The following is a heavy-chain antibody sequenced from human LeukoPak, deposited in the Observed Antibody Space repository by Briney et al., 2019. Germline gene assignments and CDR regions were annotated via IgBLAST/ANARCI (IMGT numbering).Heavy chain of an antibody. CDR2: INHNGNVN. Sequence: GGSLRLSCAASGFTFSSYTMSWARQAPGKGLEWVASINHNGNVNYYVDSVKGRFTISRDNAKNSLHLQMNSLRAEDTAIYYCTRVGYIDEGIDYWGQGTLVTVSS. CDR1: GFTFSSYT. CDR3: TRVGYIDEGIDY. V-gene: IGHV3-7*04. D-gene: IGHD5-24*01. J-gene: IGHJ4*02.